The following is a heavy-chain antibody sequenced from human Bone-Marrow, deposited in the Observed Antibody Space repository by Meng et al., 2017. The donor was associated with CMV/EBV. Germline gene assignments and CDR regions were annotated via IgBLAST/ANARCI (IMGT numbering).Heavy chain of an antibody. V-gene: IGHV1-8*01. CDR2: MNPNSGNT. Sequence: ASVKVFCKASGYTFTSYDINWVRQATGQGLEWMGWMNPNSGNTGYAQKFQGRVTMTRNTSISTAYMELSSLRSEDTAVYYCARGDPKFYYYYGMDVWGQGTTVTVSS. CDR1: GYTFTSYD. J-gene: IGHJ6*02. CDR3: ARGDPKFYYYYGMDV.